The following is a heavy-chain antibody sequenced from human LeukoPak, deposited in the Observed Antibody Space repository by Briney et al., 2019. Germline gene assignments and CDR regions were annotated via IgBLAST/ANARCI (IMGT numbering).Heavy chain of an antibody. Sequence: TGGSLRLSCAASGFTFSNYAMSWVRQAPGKGLEWVSGITARADSTYYADSVKGRFTISRDNSKNTLYLQMNSLRAEDTAVYYCAKPPQRWGDYAFDIWGQGTMVTVSS. CDR2: ITARADST. J-gene: IGHJ3*02. V-gene: IGHV3-23*01. D-gene: IGHD5-18*01. CDR3: AKPPQRWGDYAFDI. CDR1: GFTFSNYA.